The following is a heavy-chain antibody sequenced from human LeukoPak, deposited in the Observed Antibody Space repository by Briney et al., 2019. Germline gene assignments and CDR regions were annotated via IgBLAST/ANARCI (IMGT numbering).Heavy chain of an antibody. CDR2: IYSGGST. D-gene: IGHD1-26*01. V-gene: IGHV3-53*01. J-gene: IGHJ3*02. CDR3: ARDRGKNDAFDI. CDR1: GFTFSNAW. Sequence: GGSLRLSCAASGFTFSNAWMSWVRQAPGKGLEWVSVIYSGGSTYYADSVKGRFTISRDNSKNTLYLQMNSLRAEDTAVYYCARDRGKNDAFDIWGQGTMVTVSS.